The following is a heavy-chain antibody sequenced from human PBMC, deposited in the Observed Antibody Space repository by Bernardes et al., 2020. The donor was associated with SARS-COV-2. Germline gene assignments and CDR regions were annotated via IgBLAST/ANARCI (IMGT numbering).Heavy chain of an antibody. Sequence: GGSLRLSCAASGFTFDDYGMSWVRQAPGKGLEWVCGISWNGGKTGYADSVKDRFTISRDNVKNSVYLHMDTLRAEDTALYHCARGSGSSELPSYWENNSGMDVWGQGTTVTVSS. J-gene: IGHJ6*02. CDR2: ISWNGGKT. CDR3: ARGSGSSELPSYWENNSGMDV. V-gene: IGHV3-20*01. D-gene: IGHD1-26*01. CDR1: GFTFDDYG.